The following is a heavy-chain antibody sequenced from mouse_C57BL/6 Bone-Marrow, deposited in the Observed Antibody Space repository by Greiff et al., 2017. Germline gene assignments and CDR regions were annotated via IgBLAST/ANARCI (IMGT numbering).Heavy chain of an antibody. V-gene: IGHV5-4*01. J-gene: IGHJ3*01. D-gene: IGHD3-2*02. Sequence: EVKLVESGGGLVKPGGSLKLSCAASGFTFSSYAMPWVRQTPEKRLEWVATISDGGSYTYYPDNVKGRFTISRDKAKSNLYLQMSHLKSEDAAMYYCARDEGRQLRLDWFAYWGQGTLVTVSA. CDR1: GFTFSSYA. CDR2: ISDGGSYT. CDR3: ARDEGRQLRLDWFAY.